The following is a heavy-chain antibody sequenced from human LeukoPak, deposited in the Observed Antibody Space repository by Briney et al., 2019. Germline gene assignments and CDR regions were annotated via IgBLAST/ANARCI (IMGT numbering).Heavy chain of an antibody. Sequence: SETLSLTCTVSGGSISSYYWSWIRQPPGKGLEWIGYIYYSGSTNYNPSLKSRVTISVDTSKNQFSLKLSSVTAADTAVYYCARGRYYDSSLDYWGQGTLVTVSS. J-gene: IGHJ4*02. CDR2: IYYSGST. CDR1: GGSISSYY. V-gene: IGHV4-59*01. CDR3: ARGRYYDSSLDY. D-gene: IGHD3-22*01.